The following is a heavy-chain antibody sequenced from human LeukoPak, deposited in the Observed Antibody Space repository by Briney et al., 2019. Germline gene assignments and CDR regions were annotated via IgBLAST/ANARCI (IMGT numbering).Heavy chain of an antibody. Sequence: GGSLRLSCAASGFTFSSYGMHWVRQAPGKGLEWVAVISYDGSNKYYADSVKGRFTISRDNSKNTLYLQMNSLRAEDTAVYYCAKGLLVATISDAFDIWGQGTMVTVSS. CDR2: ISYDGSNK. V-gene: IGHV3-30*18. D-gene: IGHD5-12*01. CDR1: GFTFSSYG. J-gene: IGHJ3*02. CDR3: AKGLLVATISDAFDI.